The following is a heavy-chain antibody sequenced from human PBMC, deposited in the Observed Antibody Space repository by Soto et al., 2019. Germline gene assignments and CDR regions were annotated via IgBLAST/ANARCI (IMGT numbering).Heavy chain of an antibody. J-gene: IGHJ6*02. Sequence: EVQVVESGGGLIQPGGSLRLSCAGSGFDFSQYNMDWVRQAPGKGLAWISYISNTSRTKFYADSVKGRFTISRDNARNSLFMEMNSLRDEDTDVNYCARDGNRGYDMDVWGQGTTVTVSS. CDR2: ISNTSRTK. CDR3: ARDGNRGYDMDV. D-gene: IGHD1-1*01. CDR1: GFDFSQYN. V-gene: IGHV3-48*02.